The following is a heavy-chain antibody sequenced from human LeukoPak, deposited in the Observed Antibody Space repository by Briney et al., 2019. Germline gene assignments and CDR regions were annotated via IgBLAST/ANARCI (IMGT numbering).Heavy chain of an antibody. CDR1: GYTLTSYD. Sequence: GASVKVSCKASGYTLTSYDINWVRQATGQGLEWMGWMNPNSGNTGYAQKFQGRVTMTRNTSISTAYMELSSLRSEDTAVYYCARGRGYSYGRARGYYFGYWGQGTLVTVSS. CDR2: MNPNSGNT. V-gene: IGHV1-8*01. J-gene: IGHJ4*02. D-gene: IGHD5-18*01. CDR3: ARGRGYSYGRARGYYFGY.